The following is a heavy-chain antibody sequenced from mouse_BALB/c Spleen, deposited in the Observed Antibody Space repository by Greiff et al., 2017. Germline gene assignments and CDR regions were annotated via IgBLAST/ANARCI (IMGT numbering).Heavy chain of an antibody. CDR3: AREGDGNYEGAMDY. D-gene: IGHD2-1*01. V-gene: IGHV2-9*02. J-gene: IGHJ4*01. Sequence: VHLVESGPGLVAPSQSLSITCTVSGFSLTSYGVHWVRQPPGKGLEWLGVIWAGGSTNYNSALMSRLSISKDNSKSQVFLKMNSLQTDDTAMYYCAREGDGNYEGAMDYWGQGTSVTVSS. CDR2: IWAGGST. CDR1: GFSLTSYG.